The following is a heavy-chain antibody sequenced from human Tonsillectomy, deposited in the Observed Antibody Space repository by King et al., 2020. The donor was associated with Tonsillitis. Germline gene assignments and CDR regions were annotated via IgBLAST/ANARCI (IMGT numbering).Heavy chain of an antibody. D-gene: IGHD2-2*01. V-gene: IGHV3-33*01. CDR3: AREGKTTAALDY. CDR1: GFTFSSSG. Sequence: QLVQSGGGVVQPGRSLRLSFAASGFTFSSSGMHWGRQAPGKGLEWVAVIWYDGSNKYYAETVKGRFTISRDNSKNTLYLQMNSLRAEDTAVYYCAREGKTTAALDYWGQGTLVTVSS. CDR2: IWYDGSNK. J-gene: IGHJ4*02.